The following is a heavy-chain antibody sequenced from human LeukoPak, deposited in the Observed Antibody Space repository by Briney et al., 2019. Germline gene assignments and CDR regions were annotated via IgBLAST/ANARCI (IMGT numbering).Heavy chain of an antibody. CDR3: ARDSTTVTADMDY. Sequence: GGSLRLSCAASGFTFSSYAMHWVRQAPGKGLEWVSSISSSSSYIYYADSVKGRFTISRDNAKNSLYLQMNSLRAEDTAVYYCARDSTTVTADMDYWGQGTLVTVSS. V-gene: IGHV3-21*01. J-gene: IGHJ4*02. D-gene: IGHD4-17*01. CDR2: ISSSSSYI. CDR1: GFTFSSYA.